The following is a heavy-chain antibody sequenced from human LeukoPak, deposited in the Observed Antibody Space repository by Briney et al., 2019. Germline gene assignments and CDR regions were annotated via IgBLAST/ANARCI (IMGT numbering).Heavy chain of an antibody. CDR3: ARVAGDYYFDY. CDR2: ISSSGSTI. Sequence: GRSLRLSCAASGFTFSDYYMSWIRQAPGKGLEWVSYISSSGSTIYYADSVKGRFTISRDNGKNPLYLQMNSLRAEDTAVYYCARVAGDYYFDYWGQGTLVTVSS. CDR1: GFTFSDYY. V-gene: IGHV3-11*01. J-gene: IGHJ4*02. D-gene: IGHD2-21*02.